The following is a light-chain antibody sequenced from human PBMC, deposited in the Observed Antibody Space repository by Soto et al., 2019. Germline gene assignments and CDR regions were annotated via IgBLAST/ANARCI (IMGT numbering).Light chain of an antibody. V-gene: IGLV1-51*01. CDR1: NSNIGTNY. J-gene: IGLJ2*01. Sequence: QSVLTQPPSVSAAPGQQVTISCSGSNSNIGTNYVSWYQHLPGTAPKLLIYDDNKRPSGIPDRFSASKSGTSATLGITGLQTGDEADYYCGTWDSSLSAEVFGGGTQLTVL. CDR2: DDN. CDR3: GTWDSSLSAEV.